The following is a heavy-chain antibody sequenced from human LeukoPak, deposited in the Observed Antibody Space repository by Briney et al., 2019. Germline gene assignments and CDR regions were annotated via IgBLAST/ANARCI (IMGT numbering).Heavy chain of an antibody. D-gene: IGHD2-2*01. CDR3: ARDVKGGYCSSTSCSPGAFDI. CDR1: GFTFSSYS. J-gene: IGHJ3*02. Sequence: PGGSLRLSCAASGFTFSSYSMNWVRQAPGKGLEWVSSISSSSSYIYYADSVKGRFTISRDNAKNSLYLQMNSLRAEDTAVYYCARDVKGGYCSSTSCSPGAFDIWGQGTMVTVSS. V-gene: IGHV3-21*01. CDR2: ISSSSSYI.